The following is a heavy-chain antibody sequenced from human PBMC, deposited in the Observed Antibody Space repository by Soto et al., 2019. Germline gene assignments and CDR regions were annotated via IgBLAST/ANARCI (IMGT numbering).Heavy chain of an antibody. CDR3: ARDRHYYDSSGYYYPFDY. CDR1: GFTFSSYA. D-gene: IGHD3-22*01. J-gene: IGHJ4*02. CDR2: ISYDGSNK. V-gene: IGHV3-30*04. Sequence: GGSLRLSCAASGFTFSSYAMHWVRQAPGKGLEWVAVISYDGSNKYYADSVKGRFTISRDNSKNTLYLQMNSLRAEDTAVYYCARDRHYYDSSGYYYPFDYWGQGTLVTVSS.